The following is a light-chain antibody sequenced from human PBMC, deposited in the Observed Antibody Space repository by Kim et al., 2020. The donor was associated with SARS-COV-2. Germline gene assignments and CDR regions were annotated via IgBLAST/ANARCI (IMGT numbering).Light chain of an antibody. CDR3: CSYAGTYSYV. V-gene: IGLV2-11*01. CDR1: SSDVGGYDY. J-gene: IGLJ1*01. CDR2: DVS. Sequence: QSVTISCTGTSSDVGGYDYVSWYQQHPGKAPKLMIYDVSKRPSGVPDRFSGSKSANTASLTISGLQAEDEADYYCCSYAGTYSYVFGTGTQLTV.